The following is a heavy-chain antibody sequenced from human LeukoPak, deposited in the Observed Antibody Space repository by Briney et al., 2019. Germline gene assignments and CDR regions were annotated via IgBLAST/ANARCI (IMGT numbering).Heavy chain of an antibody. CDR2: IYYSGST. CDR1: GGSISSYY. Sequence: SETLSLTCTVSGGSISSYYWSWIRQPPGKGLEWIGYIYYSGSTNYNPSLKSRVTISVDTSKNQFSLKLSSVTAADTAVYYCARGRFDPGWFDPWGQGTLVTVSS. D-gene: IGHD3-9*01. V-gene: IGHV4-59*01. J-gene: IGHJ5*02. CDR3: ARGRFDPGWFDP.